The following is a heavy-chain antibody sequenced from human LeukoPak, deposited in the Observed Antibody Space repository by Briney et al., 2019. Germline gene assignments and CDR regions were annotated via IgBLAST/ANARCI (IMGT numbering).Heavy chain of an antibody. CDR3: ARRKQLFGVFDI. CDR1: GGSISSGGYY. V-gene: IGHV4-31*03. D-gene: IGHD6-6*01. CDR2: IYYSGST. J-gene: IGHJ3*02. Sequence: SQTLSLTCTVSGGSISSGGYYWSWIRQHPGKGLEWIGYIYYSGSTYYNPSLKSRVTISVDTSKNQFSLKLSSVTAADTAVYYCARRKQLFGVFDIWGQGAMVTVSS.